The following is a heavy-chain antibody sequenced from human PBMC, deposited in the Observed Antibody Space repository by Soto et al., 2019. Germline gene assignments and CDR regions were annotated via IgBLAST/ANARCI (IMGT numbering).Heavy chain of an antibody. V-gene: IGHV1-8*01. D-gene: IGHD6-19*01. Sequence: QVQLVQSGAEVRMPGASVKVSCKASGYTFTTYDINWVRQATGQGLEWMGWMNPNSGNTAYVQKFQGRVTMTRNTSISTAYMELSSLRSDDTAVYYCVAGSNFDYWGQGTLVTVSS. J-gene: IGHJ4*02. CDR3: VAGSNFDY. CDR1: GYTFTTYD. CDR2: MNPNSGNT.